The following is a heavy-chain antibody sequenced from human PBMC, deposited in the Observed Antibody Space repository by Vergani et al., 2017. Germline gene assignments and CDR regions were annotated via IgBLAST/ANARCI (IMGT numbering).Heavy chain of an antibody. Sequence: EVQLVESGGRLVKPGGSLRLSCAASGFTFSSYSMNWVRQAPGKGLEWVSSISSSSSYIYYADSVKGRFTISRDNAKNSLYLQMNSLRAEDTAVYYCARARAAAGPFDYWGQGTLVTVSS. D-gene: IGHD6-13*01. CDR2: ISSSSSYI. V-gene: IGHV3-21*01. J-gene: IGHJ4*02. CDR1: GFTFSSYS. CDR3: ARARAAAGPFDY.